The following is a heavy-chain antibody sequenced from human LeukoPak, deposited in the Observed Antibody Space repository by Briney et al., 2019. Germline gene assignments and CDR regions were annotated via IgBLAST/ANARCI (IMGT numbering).Heavy chain of an antibody. J-gene: IGHJ4*02. Sequence: ASVKVSCKTSGYTFSSYEINWARQAAGRGLERVGWMNPKTGKTAYARNLQGRVTITRDTSISTAYMDLSALRSEDTAVYYCARIRPVTTGLKGYYFDYWGQGTLVTVSS. D-gene: IGHD1-1*01. CDR3: ARIRPVTTGLKGYYFDY. V-gene: IGHV1-8*01. CDR2: MNPKTGKT. CDR1: GYTFSSYE.